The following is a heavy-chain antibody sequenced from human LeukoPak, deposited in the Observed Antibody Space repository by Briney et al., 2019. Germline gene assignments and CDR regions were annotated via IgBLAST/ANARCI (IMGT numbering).Heavy chain of an antibody. Sequence: PGGSLRLSCAASGFTFSSYAMNWVRQAPGKGLEWVSGISGSGGSTYYADSVKGRFTISRDNSKNTLYLQMNSLRAEDTAVYYCARDQGGCGGDCYSSNAFDIWGQGTMVTVSS. V-gene: IGHV3-23*01. D-gene: IGHD2-21*02. J-gene: IGHJ3*02. CDR2: ISGSGGST. CDR1: GFTFSSYA. CDR3: ARDQGGCGGDCYSSNAFDI.